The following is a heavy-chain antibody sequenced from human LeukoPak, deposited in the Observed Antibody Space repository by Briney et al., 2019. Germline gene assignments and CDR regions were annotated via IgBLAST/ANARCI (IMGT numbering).Heavy chain of an antibody. V-gene: IGHV3-23*01. D-gene: IGHD1-7*01. CDR3: AKRRGLELLYYYYMDV. CDR2: ISGSGGST. CDR1: GFTFSSYA. J-gene: IGHJ6*03. Sequence: PGGSLRLSCAASGFTFSSYAMSWVRQAPGKGLEWVSAISGSGGSTYYADSVKGRFTISRDNSKYTMYLQMNSLRAEHTAVYYCAKRRGLELLYYYYMDVWGKGTTVTVSS.